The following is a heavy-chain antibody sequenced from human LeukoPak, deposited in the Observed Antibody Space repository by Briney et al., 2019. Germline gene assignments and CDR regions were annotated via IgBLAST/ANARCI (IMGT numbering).Heavy chain of an antibody. V-gene: IGHV1-2*02. D-gene: IGHD1-26*01. Sequence: ASVKVSCKASGYTFTGYYMHWVRQAPGQGLEWMGWINPNSGDTNYAQKFQGRVTMTRDTSISTAYMELSRLRSDDTAVYYCARGRGSYSFDYWGQGTLVTVYS. J-gene: IGHJ4*02. CDR1: GYTFTGYY. CDR3: ARGRGSYSFDY. CDR2: INPNSGDT.